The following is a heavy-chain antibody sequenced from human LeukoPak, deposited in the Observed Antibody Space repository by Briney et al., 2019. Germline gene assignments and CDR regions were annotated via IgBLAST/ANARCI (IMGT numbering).Heavy chain of an antibody. Sequence: GGSLRLSCAASGFTFSAYPMHWVRRAPGKGLEYVSGISADGDFTYYVDSVKGRFTISRANSKSTLYLQMGSLGAEDMAVYYCARVSTFHFDSSLDYWGQGALVTVPS. CDR1: GFTFSAYP. V-gene: IGHV3-64*02. D-gene: IGHD3-22*01. CDR2: ISADGDFT. J-gene: IGHJ4*02. CDR3: ARVSTFHFDSSLDY.